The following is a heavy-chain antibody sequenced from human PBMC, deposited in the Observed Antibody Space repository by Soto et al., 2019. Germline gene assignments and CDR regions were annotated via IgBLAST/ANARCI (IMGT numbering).Heavy chain of an antibody. Sequence: EVQLVESGGGLVQPGRSLRLSCAASGFTFDDYAMHWVRQAPGKGLEWVSGISWDSGSIGDADSVKGRFTISRDNAKNALYLQMNSLRAEDTALDYCAKGGGYDYYYYYMVVWGKGPTVTVSS. D-gene: IGHD5-12*01. V-gene: IGHV3-9*01. CDR3: AKGGGYDYYYYYMVV. J-gene: IGHJ6*03. CDR1: GFTFDDYA. CDR2: ISWDSGSI.